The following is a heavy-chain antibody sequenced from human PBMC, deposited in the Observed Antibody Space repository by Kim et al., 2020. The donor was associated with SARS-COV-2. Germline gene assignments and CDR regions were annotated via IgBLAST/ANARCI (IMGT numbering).Heavy chain of an antibody. Sequence: GGSLRLSCAASGFTFSSSWMHWVRQAPGKGLEWVARINSDVTTINYAASVKGRFTISRDNGKSTLYLQVNSLRAEDTAVYYCTRSSGPAPSVFDIWGQGTMVTVSS. CDR2: INSDVTTI. V-gene: IGHV3-74*01. CDR3: TRSSGPAPSVFDI. J-gene: IGHJ3*02. CDR1: GFTFSSSW. D-gene: IGHD1-1*01.